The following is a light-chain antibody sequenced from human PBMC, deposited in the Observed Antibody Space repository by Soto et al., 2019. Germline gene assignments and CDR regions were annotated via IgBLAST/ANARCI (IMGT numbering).Light chain of an antibody. CDR3: HKYNSARLT. J-gene: IGKJ5*01. V-gene: IGKV1-27*01. Sequence: DFQMTQSPSSLSASVGARVTITCRASPGIYNYLAWYQQKPGKAPKLRIYAASTLEAGFPSRFSGSGSGTDFTLTISSLQPEDVATYYCHKYNSARLTFGQGTRLEIK. CDR2: AAS. CDR1: PGIYNY.